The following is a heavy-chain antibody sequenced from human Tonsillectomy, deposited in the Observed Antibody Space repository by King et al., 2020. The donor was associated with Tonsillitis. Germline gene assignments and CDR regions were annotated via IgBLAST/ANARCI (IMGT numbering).Heavy chain of an antibody. CDR2: IYHSGST. V-gene: IGHV4-4*02. J-gene: IGHJ4*02. CDR1: GGSISSSNW. Sequence: VQLQESGPGLVKPSGTLSLTCAVSGGSISSSNWWSWVRQPPGKGLEWIGEIYHSGSTNYNPSLNGRVTISVDKSKNQFSLKLSSVTAADTAVYYCARGTEGRIAARSFDYWGQGTLVTVSS. D-gene: IGHD6-6*01. CDR3: ARGTEGRIAARSFDY.